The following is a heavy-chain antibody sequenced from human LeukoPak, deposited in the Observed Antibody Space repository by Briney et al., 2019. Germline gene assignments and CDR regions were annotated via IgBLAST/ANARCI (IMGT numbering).Heavy chain of an antibody. J-gene: IGHJ4*02. D-gene: IGHD1-26*01. Sequence: PGGSLRLSCAASGFTFSSYSMNWGRQAPGKGLEGVSSVSSANNYIYYTDSVKCRFTISRDNDKNSLYLQMNSLRAEDTAIYYCARDIGGSFYGRPFDYWGQGTLVTVSS. CDR1: GFTFSSYS. V-gene: IGHV3-21*01. CDR2: VSSANNYI. CDR3: ARDIGGSFYGRPFDY.